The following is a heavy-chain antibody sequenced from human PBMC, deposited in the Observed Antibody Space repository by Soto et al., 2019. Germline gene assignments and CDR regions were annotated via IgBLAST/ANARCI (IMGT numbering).Heavy chain of an antibody. V-gene: IGHV3-30-3*01. CDR2: ISYDGSKS. J-gene: IGHJ4*02. CDR1: GFTFINHP. D-gene: IGHD3-10*01. Sequence: QVQLVESGGGVVQPGRSLSLSCAGSGFTFINHPMHWVRQAPGKGLEWVAVISYDGSKSPYADSVKGRFILSRDHSKNTLSLQMNSLRAEDSAVYYCARGPLYGSEIGDFPIDYWGQGTLVTVSS. CDR3: ARGPLYGSEIGDFPIDY.